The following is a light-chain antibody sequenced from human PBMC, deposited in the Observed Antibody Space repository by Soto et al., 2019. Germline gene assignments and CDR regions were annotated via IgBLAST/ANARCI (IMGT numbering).Light chain of an antibody. CDR3: QKYDSVPWT. Sequence: DIQMTQYPSSLSASVGDRVTITCRASQGISNYLAWYQQKPGKVPKFLIYGASTLRSGVPSRFSGSGSGTDFTLTISSLQPEDVATYYCQKYDSVPWTFGQGTEVEIK. CDR1: QGISNY. J-gene: IGKJ1*01. V-gene: IGKV1-27*01. CDR2: GAS.